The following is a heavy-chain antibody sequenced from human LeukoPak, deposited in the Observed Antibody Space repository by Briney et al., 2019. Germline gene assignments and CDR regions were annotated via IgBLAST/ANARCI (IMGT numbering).Heavy chain of an antibody. V-gene: IGHV4-59*08. Sequence: SETLSLTCTVSGGSISSYYWSWIRQPPGKGLEWIGYIYYSGSTNYNPSLKSRVTISVDTSKNQFSLKLSSVTAADTAMYYCARQRGRSWLHWYFDLWGRGTLVTVSS. CDR2: IYYSGST. J-gene: IGHJ2*01. CDR3: ARQRGRSWLHWYFDL. CDR1: GGSISSYY. D-gene: IGHD6-13*01.